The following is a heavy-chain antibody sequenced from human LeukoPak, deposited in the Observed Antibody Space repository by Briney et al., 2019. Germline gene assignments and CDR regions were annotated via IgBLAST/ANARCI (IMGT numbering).Heavy chain of an antibody. Sequence: GGSLRLSCAASGFTFNTYGMHWVRQAPGKGLEWVAFIRYDGSNKYYADSVMGRFTISRDSSTNTLYLQMNSLRAEDTAVYYCAKSSSSYYDTSGYLDYWGQGTLVTVSS. D-gene: IGHD3-22*01. CDR3: AKSSSSYYDTSGYLDY. CDR2: IRYDGSNK. CDR1: GFTFNTYG. J-gene: IGHJ4*02. V-gene: IGHV3-30*02.